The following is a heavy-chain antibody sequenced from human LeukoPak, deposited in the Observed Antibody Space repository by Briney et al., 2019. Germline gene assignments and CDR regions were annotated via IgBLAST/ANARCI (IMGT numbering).Heavy chain of an antibody. CDR2: IYYSGST. CDR1: GGSISSYY. D-gene: IGHD2-2*02. Sequence: SETLSLTCTVSGGSISSYYWSWIRQSPGKGLEWMGDIYYSGSTNYNPSLKSRVTISVDTSKNQFSLKLSSVTAADTAVYYCAGTYCSSTSCYTGVVDYYYGMDVWGQGTTVTVSS. V-gene: IGHV4-59*01. J-gene: IGHJ6*02. CDR3: AGTYCSSTSCYTGVVDYYYGMDV.